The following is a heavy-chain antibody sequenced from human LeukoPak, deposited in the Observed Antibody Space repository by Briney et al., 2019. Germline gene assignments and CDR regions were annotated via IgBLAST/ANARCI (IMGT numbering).Heavy chain of an antibody. CDR1: GYTFTGYY. CDR3: ARDPPQLPRNTAMLSIRTNYDY. D-gene: IGHD5-18*01. J-gene: IGHJ4*02. Sequence: ASVKVSCKASGYTFTGYYMHWVRQAPGQGLEWMGWINPNSGGTNYAQKFQGRVTMTRDTSISTAYMELSRLRSDDTAVYYCARDPPQLPRNTAMLSIRTNYDYWGQGTLVTVSS. CDR2: INPNSGGT. V-gene: IGHV1-2*02.